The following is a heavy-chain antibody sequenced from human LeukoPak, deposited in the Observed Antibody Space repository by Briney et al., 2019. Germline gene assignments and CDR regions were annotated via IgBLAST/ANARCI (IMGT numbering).Heavy chain of an antibody. D-gene: IGHD4-11*01. J-gene: IGHJ4*02. CDR3: ARSVSTTLYYFDY. V-gene: IGHV4-59*01. Sequence: SETLSLTCTVSGGSISSYYWSWIRQPAGKGLEWIGYIYYSGSTNYNPSLKSRVTISVDTSKNQFSLKLSSVTAADTAVYYCARSVSTTLYYFDYWGQGTLVTVSS. CDR1: GGSISSYY. CDR2: IYYSGST.